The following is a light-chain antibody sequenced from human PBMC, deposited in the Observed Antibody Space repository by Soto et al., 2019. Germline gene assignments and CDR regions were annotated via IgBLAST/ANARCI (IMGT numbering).Light chain of an antibody. J-gene: IGKJ5*01. V-gene: IGKV1-12*01. Sequence: DIQMTQSPSSVSASVGDRVTITCRASQSISSWLAWYQQKPGTVHKLLIYAASSLQSGVPSRFSGSGAGTEFTLTISSLQPEDFGTYYCQQGDSFPITFGQGTRLEIK. CDR2: AAS. CDR1: QSISSW. CDR3: QQGDSFPIT.